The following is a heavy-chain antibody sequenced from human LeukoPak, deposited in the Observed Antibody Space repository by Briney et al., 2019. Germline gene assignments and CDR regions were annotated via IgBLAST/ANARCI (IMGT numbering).Heavy chain of an antibody. J-gene: IGHJ6*02. CDR3: ARIAGAYYYGMDV. V-gene: IGHV4-59*01. Sequence: PSETLSLTCTVSGGSISSYYWSWIRQPPGKGLEWIGYIYYSGSTNYNPSLKSRVTISVDTSKNQFSLKLSSVTAADTAVYYCARIAGAYYYGMDVWGQGTTVTASS. CDR1: GGSISSYY. CDR2: IYYSGST. D-gene: IGHD6-13*01.